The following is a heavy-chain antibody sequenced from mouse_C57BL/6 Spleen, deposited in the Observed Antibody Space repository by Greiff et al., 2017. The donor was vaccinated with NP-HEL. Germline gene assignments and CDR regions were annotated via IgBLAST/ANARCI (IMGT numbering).Heavy chain of an antibody. CDR2: IYPGDGDT. CDR3: ARCPNYYGSSPFDY. J-gene: IGHJ2*01. V-gene: IGHV1-82*01. Sequence: QVQLQQSGPELVKPGASVKISCKASGYAFSSSWMNWVKQRPGKGLEWIGRIYPGDGDTNYNGKFKGKATLTADKSSSTAYMQLSSLTSEDSAVYFCARCPNYYGSSPFDYWGQGTTLTVSS. CDR1: GYAFSSSW. D-gene: IGHD1-1*01.